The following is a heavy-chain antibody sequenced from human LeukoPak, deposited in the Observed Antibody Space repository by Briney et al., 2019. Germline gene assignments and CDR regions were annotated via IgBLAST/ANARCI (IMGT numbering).Heavy chain of an antibody. CDR2: IYYSGST. CDR1: GGSISSYY. CDR3: ARAGSGGYDLEYNWFDP. Sequence: SETLSLTCTVSGGSISSYYWSWIRQPPGKGLGWIGYIYYSGSTNYNPSLKSRVTISVDTSKNQFSLKLSSVTAADTAAYYCARAGSGGYDLEYNWFDPWGQGTLVTVSS. J-gene: IGHJ5*02. D-gene: IGHD5-12*01. V-gene: IGHV4-59*01.